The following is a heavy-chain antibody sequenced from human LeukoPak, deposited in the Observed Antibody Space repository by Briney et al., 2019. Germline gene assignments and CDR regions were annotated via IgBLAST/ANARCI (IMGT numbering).Heavy chain of an antibody. CDR3: ARQSGSAAISYYYYGMDV. J-gene: IGHJ6*02. Sequence: SQILSLTCAVSGGSISSGGYSWSWIRQPPGKGLEWIGYIYHSGSTYYNPSLKSRVTISVDTSKNQFSLKLSSVTAADTAVYYCARQSGSAAISYYYYGMDVWGQGTTVTVSS. CDR2: IYHSGST. CDR1: GGSISSGGYS. V-gene: IGHV4-30-2*01. D-gene: IGHD2-2*01.